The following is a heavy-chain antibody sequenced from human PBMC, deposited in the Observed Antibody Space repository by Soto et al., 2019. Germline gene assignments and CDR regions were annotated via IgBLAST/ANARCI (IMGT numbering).Heavy chain of an antibody. D-gene: IGHD3-3*01. Sequence: GGSLRLSCAASGFTFSSYSMNWVRQAPGKGLEWVSYISSSSSTIYYADSVKGRFTISRDNAKNSLYLQMNSLRDEDTAVYYCARDSLSYYDFWSGYYRLYYYGMDVWGQGTTVTVSS. CDR1: GFTFSSYS. CDR2: ISSSSSTI. J-gene: IGHJ6*02. CDR3: ARDSLSYYDFWSGYYRLYYYGMDV. V-gene: IGHV3-48*02.